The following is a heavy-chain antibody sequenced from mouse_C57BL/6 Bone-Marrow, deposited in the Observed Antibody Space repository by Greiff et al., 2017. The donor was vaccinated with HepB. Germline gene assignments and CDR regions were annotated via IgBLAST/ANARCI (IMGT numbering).Heavy chain of an antibody. V-gene: IGHV5-17*01. CDR3: ARRVVTTPFAY. CDR2: ISSGSSTI. J-gene: IGHJ3*01. D-gene: IGHD2-2*01. Sequence: DVKLVESGGGLVKPGGSLKLSCAASGFTFSDYGMHWVRQAPEKGLEWVAYISSGSSTIYYADTVKGRFTISRDNAKNTLFLQMTSLRSEDTAMYYCARRVVTTPFAYWGQGTLVTVSA. CDR1: GFTFSDYG.